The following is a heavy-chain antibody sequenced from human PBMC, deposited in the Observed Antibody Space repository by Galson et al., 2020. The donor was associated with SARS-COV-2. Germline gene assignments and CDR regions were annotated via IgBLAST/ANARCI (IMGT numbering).Heavy chain of an antibody. CDR1: GYTFTSYA. CDR3: ARSYYDILTGEVTDAFDI. J-gene: IGHJ3*02. D-gene: IGHD3-9*01. V-gene: IGHV1-3*01. Sequence: ASVKVSCKASGYTFTSYAMHWVRQAPGQSLEWMGWINAGNGNTKYSQKFQGRVTITRDTSATTAYMELSSLRSEDTAVYYCARSYYDILTGEVTDAFDIWGQGTVVTVSS. CDR2: INAGNGNT.